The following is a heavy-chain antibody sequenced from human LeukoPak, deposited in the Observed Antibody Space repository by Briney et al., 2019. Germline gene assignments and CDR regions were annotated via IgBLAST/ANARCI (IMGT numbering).Heavy chain of an antibody. J-gene: IGHJ5*02. CDR1: GGSNNSYY. CDR2: THPSGNT. Sequence: SEILSLSCTVSGGSNNSYYWSWIRQPPGKGLEWIGYTHPSGNTNYSPSLKSRVTISIDTSRNQFSLKLSSVTAADTAVYYCARKAPKKGWFDPWGQGTLVTVSS. V-gene: IGHV4-4*09. CDR3: ARKAPKKGWFDP.